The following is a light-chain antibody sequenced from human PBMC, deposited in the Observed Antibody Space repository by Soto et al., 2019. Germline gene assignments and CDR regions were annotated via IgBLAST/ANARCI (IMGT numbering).Light chain of an antibody. CDR2: EVS. Sequence: QSVLTQPASVSGSPGQSITISCTGTSSDVGGYNYVSWYQQHPGKAPKLMIFEVSNRPSGVSNRFSGSKSGNTASLTISGLQAEDEADYYCSSYPTTTWVFGGGTKVTVL. V-gene: IGLV2-14*01. CDR1: SSDVGGYNY. J-gene: IGLJ3*02. CDR3: SSYPTTTWV.